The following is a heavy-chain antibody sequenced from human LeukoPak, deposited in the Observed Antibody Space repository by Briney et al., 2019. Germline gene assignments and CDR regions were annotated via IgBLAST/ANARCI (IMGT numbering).Heavy chain of an antibody. J-gene: IGHJ3*02. CDR2: INPSGGST. CDR1: GYTFTSYY. V-gene: IGHV1-46*01. CDR3: ASADYYDSCGYYTPPGAFDI. D-gene: IGHD3-22*01. Sequence: ASVKVACKASGYTFTSYYIHWVRQTPGQGLGWMGIINPSGGSTSYAQKFQGRVTMTRDTSTSTVYMELSSLRSEDTAVYYCASADYYDSCGYYTPPGAFDIWGQGTVVTVSS.